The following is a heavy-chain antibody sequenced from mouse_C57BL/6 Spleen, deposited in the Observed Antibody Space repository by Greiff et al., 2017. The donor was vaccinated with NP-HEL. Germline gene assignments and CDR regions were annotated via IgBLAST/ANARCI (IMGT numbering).Heavy chain of an antibody. J-gene: IGHJ2*01. CDR2: IRNKANGYTT. V-gene: IGHV7-3*01. Sequence: EVHLVESGGGLVQPGGSLSLSCAASGFTFTDYYMSWVRQPPGKALEWLGFIRNKANGYTTEYSASVKGRFTISRDNSQSILYLQMNALRAEDSATYYCARYKLRNYFDYWGQGTTLTVSS. CDR1: GFTFTDYY. D-gene: IGHD1-1*01. CDR3: ARYKLRNYFDY.